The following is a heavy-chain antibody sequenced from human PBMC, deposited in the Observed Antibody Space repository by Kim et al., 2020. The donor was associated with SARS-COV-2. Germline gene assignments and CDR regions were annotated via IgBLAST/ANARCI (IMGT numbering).Heavy chain of an antibody. Sequence: GGSLRLSCAASGFTFSSYGMHWVRQAPGKGLEWVAVISYDGSNKYYADSVKGRFTISRDNSKNTLYLQMNSLRAEDTAVYYCAGGCSVCSYYYGSGSYTPPYYYYGMDVWGQGTTVTVSS. CDR3: AGGCSVCSYYYGSGSYTPPYYYYGMDV. V-gene: IGHV3-30*03. D-gene: IGHD3-10*01. CDR1: GFTFSSYG. CDR2: ISYDGSNK. J-gene: IGHJ6*01.